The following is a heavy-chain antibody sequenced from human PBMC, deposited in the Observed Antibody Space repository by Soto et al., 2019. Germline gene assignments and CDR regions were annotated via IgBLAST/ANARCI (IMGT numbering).Heavy chain of an antibody. D-gene: IGHD3-10*01. CDR2: MYQSGST. Sequence: QLQLQESGSGLVNPSQTLSLTCTVSGGSNNSGDYSWSWIRQAPGKGLEWIGYMYQSGSTFYNPSLKSRVTISIDRSENFFSLDLKSVTAADTAVYYCARARSWDAYDVWGQGTLVTVSS. CDR1: GGSNNSGDYS. J-gene: IGHJ3*01. V-gene: IGHV4-30-2*01. CDR3: ARARSWDAYDV.